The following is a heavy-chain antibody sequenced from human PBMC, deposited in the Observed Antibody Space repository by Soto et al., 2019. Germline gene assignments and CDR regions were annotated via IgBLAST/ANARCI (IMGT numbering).Heavy chain of an antibody. CDR2: ISAYNGNT. CDR1: GYTFPRYG. Sequence: GSVQVSFKASGYTFPRYGISWLRQAPGQGLEWMGWISAYNGNTNYAQKLQGRVTMTTDTSTSTAYMELRSLRSDDTAVYYCARDLRIFDYWGQGTLVTVSS. J-gene: IGHJ4*02. D-gene: IGHD2-15*01. V-gene: IGHV1-18*01. CDR3: ARDLRIFDY.